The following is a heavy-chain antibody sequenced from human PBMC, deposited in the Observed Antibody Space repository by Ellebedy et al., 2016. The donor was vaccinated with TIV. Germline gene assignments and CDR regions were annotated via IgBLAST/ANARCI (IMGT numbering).Heavy chain of an antibody. J-gene: IGHJ5*02. CDR2: ISNSGST. D-gene: IGHD3-9*01. Sequence: PSETLSLTCTVTGGSISSSFWNRIRQPPGKGLEWIGYISNSGSTNYSPSLKSRVIMSIDTSKNQFSLRLSSVTAADTAVYYCAREDYDILTGNNDWFDPWGQGTLVTVSS. V-gene: IGHV4-59*01. CDR1: GGSISSSF. CDR3: AREDYDILTGNNDWFDP.